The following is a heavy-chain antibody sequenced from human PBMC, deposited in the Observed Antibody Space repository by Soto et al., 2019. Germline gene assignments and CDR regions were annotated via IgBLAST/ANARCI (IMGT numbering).Heavy chain of an antibody. CDR2: ISYDGSNK. D-gene: IGHD5-18*01. J-gene: IGHJ4*02. Sequence: PGGSLRLSCAASGFTFSSYGMHWVRQAPGKGLEWVAVISYDGSNKYYADSVKGRFTISRDNSKNTLYLQMNSLRAEDTAVYYCAKDGHSNTAMAPYYFDYWGQGTLVTVSS. V-gene: IGHV3-30*18. CDR3: AKDGHSNTAMAPYYFDY. CDR1: GFTFSSYG.